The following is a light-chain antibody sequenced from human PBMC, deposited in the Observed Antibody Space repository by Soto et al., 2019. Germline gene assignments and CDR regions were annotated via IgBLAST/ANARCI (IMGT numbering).Light chain of an antibody. V-gene: IGKV1-17*01. CDR1: QGIRDA. J-gene: IGKJ1*01. CDR2: AAS. Sequence: DIQMTQSPSSLSASVGDRVTITCRASQGIRDALGWYQQKPGKAPKRLIYAASSLQSGVTSRLSGSGYGTEFTLTISSMQTEDFATYYCLQHNSYPQTFGQGTKVEIK. CDR3: LQHNSYPQT.